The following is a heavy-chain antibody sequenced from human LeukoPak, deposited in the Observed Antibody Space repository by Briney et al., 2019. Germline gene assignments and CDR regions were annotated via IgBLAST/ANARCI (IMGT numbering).Heavy chain of an antibody. V-gene: IGHV4-34*01. J-gene: IGHJ6*04. CDR3: AREGDGVTTVYGMDV. D-gene: IGHD4-17*01. CDR1: GGSFSGYY. CDR2: INHSGST. Sequence: SETLSLTCAVYGGSFSGYYWCWIRQPPGKGREWIGEINHSGSTNYNPSLKSRVTISVDTSKNQFSLKLSSVTAADTAVYYCAREGDGVTTVYGMDVWGKGTTVTVSS.